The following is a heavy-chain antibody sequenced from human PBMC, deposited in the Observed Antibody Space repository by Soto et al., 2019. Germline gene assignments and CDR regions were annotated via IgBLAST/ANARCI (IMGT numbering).Heavy chain of an antibody. CDR3: AKDGNWLDVYFDV. Sequence: PGGSLRLSCXASGIEFSNYAMSWVRQAPGKGLEWVSISSASGMSRYHADSVKGRFTISRDNSKNTLYLHMTNLRAEDTAVYYCAKDGNWLDVYFDVWGQGTPVTVSS. V-gene: IGHV3-23*01. CDR1: GIEFSNYA. CDR2: SSASGMSR. J-gene: IGHJ4*02. D-gene: IGHD6-19*01.